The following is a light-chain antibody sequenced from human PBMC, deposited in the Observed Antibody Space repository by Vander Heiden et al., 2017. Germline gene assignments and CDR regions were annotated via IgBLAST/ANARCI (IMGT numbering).Light chain of an antibody. CDR1: QSISTS. Sequence: DIQIPPSPSSLSASVGDRVTITCRAGQSISTSLNWYQQKPGKAPRLLIYATSSLQSGVPSRFSGGGSGTDFTLTISILQPEDIATYYCQQYDSTPLTFGGGTRVDIK. CDR3: QQYDSTPLT. CDR2: ATS. J-gene: IGKJ4*01. V-gene: IGKV1-39*01.